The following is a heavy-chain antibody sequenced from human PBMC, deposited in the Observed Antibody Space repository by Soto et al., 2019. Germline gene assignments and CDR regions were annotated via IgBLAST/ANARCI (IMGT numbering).Heavy chain of an antibody. J-gene: IGHJ3*02. Sequence: QVQLVQSGAEVKKPGASVKVSCKASGFTFRSYGISWVRQAPGQGLEWMGWISDYNGNTNYAQKLQGRVTMTTDTXXNTAYMELRSLRSDDTAVYYCASVHDYGDYSAFDIWGQGTMVTVSS. CDR3: ASVHDYGDYSAFDI. D-gene: IGHD4-17*01. V-gene: IGHV1-18*01. CDR2: ISDYNGNT. CDR1: GFTFRSYG.